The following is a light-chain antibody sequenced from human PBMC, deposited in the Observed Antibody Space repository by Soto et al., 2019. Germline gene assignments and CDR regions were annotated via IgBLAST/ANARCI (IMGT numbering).Light chain of an antibody. CDR2: DAS. J-gene: IGKJ1*01. CDR3: QQYNTYRT. Sequence: DIQMTQSPSTLSASVGDSVTMTCRASQSISRWLAWYQQKPGKAPKLLIYDASNLQGGVPSRFSGSGSGTEFTLTISRMQPDDFATYYCQQYNTYRTFGQGTKVEVK. CDR1: QSISRW. V-gene: IGKV1-5*01.